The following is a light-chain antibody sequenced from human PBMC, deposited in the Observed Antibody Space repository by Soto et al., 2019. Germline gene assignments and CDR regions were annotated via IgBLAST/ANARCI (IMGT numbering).Light chain of an antibody. V-gene: IGLV1-36*01. CDR3: ASWDDTLSGVV. Sequence: QSVLTQPPSMSGAPGQRVTIFCSGSSSNIGNNAVNWYQQLPGKPPRALIYYDDLLPSGVSKRFSGSKSGTSVSLAISGLQSDDEGDYYCASWDDTLSGVVFGGGTKLTVL. CDR2: YDD. CDR1: SSNIGNNA. J-gene: IGLJ3*02.